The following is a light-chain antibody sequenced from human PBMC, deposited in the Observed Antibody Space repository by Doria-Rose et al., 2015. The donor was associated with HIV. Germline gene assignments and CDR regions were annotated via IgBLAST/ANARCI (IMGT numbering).Light chain of an antibody. Sequence: TQSPSSLSASVGDRVTITCRASQNINRFLNWYQQKPVKVPKVLIYAASSWRSGVPSRFSGSGSETDFTLTISSLQPEDFATYYCQQSFSTPRTFGQGTKVEIK. CDR2: AAS. V-gene: IGKV1-39*01. J-gene: IGKJ1*01. CDR1: QNINRF. CDR3: QQSFSTPRT.